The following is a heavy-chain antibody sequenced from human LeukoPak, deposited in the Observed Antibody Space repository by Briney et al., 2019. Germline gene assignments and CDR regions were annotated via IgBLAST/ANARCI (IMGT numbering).Heavy chain of an antibody. J-gene: IGHJ4*02. CDR3: YGAVAGDDSDS. CDR1: GFTFRNYW. V-gene: IGHV3-7*01. D-gene: IGHD6-19*01. CDR2: IKEDGSAK. Sequence: GGSLRLSCVASGFTFRNYWMGWVRQPPGKGLEWVANIKEDGSAKYYVDPVKGRFTISRDNGKNSLYLQMNSLRTEDTAVYYCYGAVAGDDSDSWGQGTLVTVSS.